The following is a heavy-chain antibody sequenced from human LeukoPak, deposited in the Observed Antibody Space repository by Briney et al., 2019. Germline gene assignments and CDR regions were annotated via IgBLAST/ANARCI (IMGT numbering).Heavy chain of an antibody. CDR1: GGSISSYY. V-gene: IGHV4-59*08. D-gene: IGHD5-18*01. Sequence: QVQLHESGPGLVKPSETLSLTCTVSGGSISSYYWSWIRQPPEKRLEWLGYIYYSGSTNYSASLKSRLTISADTSKNQFSLKLSSVTAADTAVYFCARHEGYSYAFAYWGQGTLVTVSS. CDR3: ARHEGYSYAFAY. J-gene: IGHJ4*02. CDR2: IYYSGST.